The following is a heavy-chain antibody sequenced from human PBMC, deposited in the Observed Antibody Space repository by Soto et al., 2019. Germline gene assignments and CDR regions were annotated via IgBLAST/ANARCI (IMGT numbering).Heavy chain of an antibody. CDR1: GFPFSSYS. CDR2: ISSSSSTI. Sequence: GGSLILSCAASGFPFSSYSRNWVRQAPGKGLEWVSYISSSSSTIYYADSVKGRFTISRDNAKNSLYLQMNSLRAEDTAVYYCARDRNLWFGESTYFDYWGQGTLVTVSS. J-gene: IGHJ4*02. V-gene: IGHV3-48*01. CDR3: ARDRNLWFGESTYFDY. D-gene: IGHD3-10*01.